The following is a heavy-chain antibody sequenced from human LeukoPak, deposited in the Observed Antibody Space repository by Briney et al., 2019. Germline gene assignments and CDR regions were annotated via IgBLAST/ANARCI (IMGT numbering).Heavy chain of an antibody. CDR3: ARDVSGSGYFGTGLFDY. D-gene: IGHD3/OR15-3a*01. V-gene: IGHV4-61*02. CDR1: GGSISSGSYY. J-gene: IGHJ4*02. CDR2: IYISGST. Sequence: PSETLSLTCTVSGGSISSGSYYWSWIRQPAGKGLEWIGRIYISGSTNYNPSLKSRVTISVDTSKNQFSLKLSSVTAADTAVYYCARDVSGSGYFGTGLFDYWGQGTLVTVSS.